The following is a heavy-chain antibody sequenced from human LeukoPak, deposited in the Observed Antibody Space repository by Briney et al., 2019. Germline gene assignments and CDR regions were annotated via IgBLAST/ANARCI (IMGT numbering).Heavy chain of an antibody. V-gene: IGHV1-2*02. CDR1: GYSFTGYF. CDR2: INPSTGGT. CDR3: ARTEHGYSGYDPDY. J-gene: IGHJ4*02. D-gene: IGHD5-12*01. Sequence: GASVKVSCKASGYSFTGYFMHWVRQAPGQGLEWMGWINPSTGGTNYAQRFQGRVTMTRDTSISTAYMELSRLRSDDTAVYYCARTEHGYSGYDPDYWGQGTLVTVSS.